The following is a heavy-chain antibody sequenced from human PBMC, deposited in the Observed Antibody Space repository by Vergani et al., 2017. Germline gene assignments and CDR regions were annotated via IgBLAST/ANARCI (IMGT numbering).Heavy chain of an antibody. CDR1: GGSISSGAYY. CDR3: ARGKAAANFRGWFDP. CDR2: IYYSGST. V-gene: IGHV4-30-4*08. D-gene: IGHD6-13*01. Sequence: QVQLQESGPGLVKPSQTLSLTCTVSGGSISSGAYYWSWIRQPPGKGLEWIGYIYYSGSTYYNPSLKSRVTISVDTSKNQFSLKLSSVTAADTAVYYCARGKAAANFRGWFDPWGQGTLVTVSS. J-gene: IGHJ5*02.